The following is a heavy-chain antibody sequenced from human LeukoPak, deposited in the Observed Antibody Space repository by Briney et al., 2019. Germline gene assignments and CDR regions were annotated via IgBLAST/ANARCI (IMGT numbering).Heavy chain of an antibody. D-gene: IGHD1-14*01. CDR2: ISYDGSNK. CDR1: GFTFSSYG. Sequence: GGSLRLSCAASGFTFSSYGMHWVRQAPGKGLEWVAVISYDGSNKYYADSVKGRFTISRDNSKNTLYLQMNSLRAEDTAVYYCASSFRPDNDYWGRGTLVTVSS. CDR3: ASSFRPDNDY. J-gene: IGHJ4*02. V-gene: IGHV3-30*03.